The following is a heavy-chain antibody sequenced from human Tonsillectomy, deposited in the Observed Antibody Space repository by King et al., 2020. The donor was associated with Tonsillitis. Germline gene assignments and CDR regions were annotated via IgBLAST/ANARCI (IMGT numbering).Heavy chain of an antibody. Sequence: HVQLVESGGGVVQPGRSLRLSCAASGFTFSTYAMHWVRQAPGKGLEWLAFISDDGRKKYLADSVKGRITISRDNSKNTLYLQMNSLRADDTAVYYCATEGGDYYDSTGYGLNPLDYWGQGTLVTVSS. CDR2: ISDDGRKK. D-gene: IGHD3-22*01. CDR3: ATEGGDYYDSTGYGLNPLDY. V-gene: IGHV3-30*04. J-gene: IGHJ4*02. CDR1: GFTFSTYA.